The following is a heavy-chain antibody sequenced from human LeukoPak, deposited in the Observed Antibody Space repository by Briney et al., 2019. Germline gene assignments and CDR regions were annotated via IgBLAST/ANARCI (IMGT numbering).Heavy chain of an antibody. CDR1: GFTFSSYG. CDR2: ISSSDNTI. Sequence: GGSLRLSCAASGFTFSSYGMNWVRQVRQAPGKGLEWLSYISSSDNTIYYADCVKGRFTISRDNAKNSLYLHMNGLRDEDTAVYYCARSGLRYFDCPDYWGQGALVTVSS. CDR3: ARSGLRYFDCPDY. V-gene: IGHV3-48*02. J-gene: IGHJ4*02. D-gene: IGHD3-9*01.